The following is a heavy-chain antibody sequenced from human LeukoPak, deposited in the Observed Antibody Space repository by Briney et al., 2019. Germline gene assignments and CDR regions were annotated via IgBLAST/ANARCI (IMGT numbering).Heavy chain of an antibody. CDR2: MKVDGSEK. D-gene: IGHD4-17*01. J-gene: IGHJ4*02. CDR1: GFTFSSYW. V-gene: IGHV3-7*01. Sequence: GGSLRLSCAASGFTFSSYWMSWVRQAPEKGLEWVAHMKVDGSEKYYVDSVKGRFTISRDNAKNSLYLQMNSLRPEDTAVYYCAGWGDHGDSTSWGQGTLVTVSS. CDR3: AGWGDHGDSTS.